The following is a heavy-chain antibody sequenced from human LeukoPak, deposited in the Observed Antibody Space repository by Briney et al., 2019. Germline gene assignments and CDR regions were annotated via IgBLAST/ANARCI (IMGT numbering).Heavy chain of an antibody. Sequence: GGSLRLSCAASGFTFSGYWMHWVRQAPGKGLVWVSRISSDGSSTNYADSVKGRFTISRDNAKNTLYLQMNSLRAEYTAVYYCVRGELHLDYYFDYWGQGTLVTVSS. CDR2: ISSDGSST. J-gene: IGHJ4*02. CDR3: VRGELHLDYYFDY. CDR1: GFTFSGYW. D-gene: IGHD1-26*01. V-gene: IGHV3-74*01.